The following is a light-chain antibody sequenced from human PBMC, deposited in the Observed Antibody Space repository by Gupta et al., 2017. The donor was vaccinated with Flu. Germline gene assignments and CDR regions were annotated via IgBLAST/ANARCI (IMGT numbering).Light chain of an antibody. J-gene: IGKJ2*03. CDR1: QYIRRD. Sequence: DIQMTQSPPSLSASVGDKITITCRASQYIRRDLNWYQQKPGQAPNLLIYAASNLQSGVPSRFSGSGSGTDFTLTISSVQPEDSATYYCQRTYRMQYSFGRGTKLE. V-gene: IGKV1-39*01. CDR3: QRTYRMQYS. CDR2: AAS.